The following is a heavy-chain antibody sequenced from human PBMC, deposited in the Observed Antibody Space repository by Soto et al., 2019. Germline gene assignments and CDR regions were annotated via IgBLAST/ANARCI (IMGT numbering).Heavy chain of an antibody. CDR1: GFTFDDYG. J-gene: IGHJ6*02. CDR3: ARSDRYYYDSSGRKATYYYYGMDV. CDR2: INWNGAST. D-gene: IGHD3-22*01. Sequence: PGGSLRLSCAASGFTFDDYGMSWVRQAPGKGLEWVSGINWNGASTGYVDSVKGRFTISRDSAKNSLYLQMNSLRAEDTAVYYCARSDRYYYDSSGRKATYYYYGMDVWGQGTTVTVSS. V-gene: IGHV3-20*04.